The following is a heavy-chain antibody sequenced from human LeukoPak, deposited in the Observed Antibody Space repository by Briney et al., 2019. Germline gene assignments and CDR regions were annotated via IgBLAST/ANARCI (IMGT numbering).Heavy chain of an antibody. Sequence: GGTLRLSCAASGFTFSFYGMSWVRQAPGKGLEWVSALSGSGGTTYHADFMKGRFTISRDNSKNTLYLQMNSLRAEDTAVYYCARDRVGATLYFDYWGQGTLVTVSS. CDR2: LSGSGGTT. J-gene: IGHJ4*02. CDR3: ARDRVGATLYFDY. CDR1: GFTFSFYG. D-gene: IGHD1-26*01. V-gene: IGHV3-23*01.